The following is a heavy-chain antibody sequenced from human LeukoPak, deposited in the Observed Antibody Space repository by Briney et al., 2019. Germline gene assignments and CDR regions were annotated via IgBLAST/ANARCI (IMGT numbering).Heavy chain of an antibody. Sequence: GGSLRLSCVTSGFTSSTYAMSWVRQAPGKGLEWVANMNQDGSEKYYVDSVKGRFTISRDNAKNSLFLQMNNLRAEDTAVYYCARDPRIAARPLFDYWGQGTLVTVPS. V-gene: IGHV3-7*01. CDR2: MNQDGSEK. CDR3: ARDPRIAARPLFDY. J-gene: IGHJ4*02. D-gene: IGHD6-6*01. CDR1: GFTSSTYA.